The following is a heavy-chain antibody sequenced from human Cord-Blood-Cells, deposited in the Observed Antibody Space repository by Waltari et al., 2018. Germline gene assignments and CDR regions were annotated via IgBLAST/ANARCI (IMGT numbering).Heavy chain of an antibody. Sequence: EVQLVESGGGLVKPGGSLRLSCAASGFTFSNAWMSWVRQAPGKGLEWVGRIKSKTDGGTTDYAAPVKGRFTISRDDSKNTLYLQMNSLKTEDTAVYYCTTDSYYDSSGYYDAFDIWGQGTMVTVSS. D-gene: IGHD3-22*01. CDR2: IKSKTDGGTT. CDR3: TTDSYYDSSGYYDAFDI. J-gene: IGHJ3*02. V-gene: IGHV3-15*01. CDR1: GFTFSNAW.